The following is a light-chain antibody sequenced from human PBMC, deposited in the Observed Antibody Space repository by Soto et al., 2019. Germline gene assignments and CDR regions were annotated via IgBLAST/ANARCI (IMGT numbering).Light chain of an antibody. V-gene: IGKV3-15*01. CDR2: GAS. J-gene: IGKJ1*01. Sequence: EIVMTQSPATLSASPGERATLSCRASQSVRSNLAWYQQKPGQAPRLLIYGASTRATGIPARFSGSGSGTEFTLSIGSLQSEDFAVYYCLQDYNYPRTFGQGTRVEIK. CDR3: LQDYNYPRT. CDR1: QSVRSN.